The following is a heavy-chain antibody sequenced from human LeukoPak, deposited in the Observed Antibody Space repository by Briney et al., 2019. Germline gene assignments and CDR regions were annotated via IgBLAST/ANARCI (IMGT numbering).Heavy chain of an antibody. D-gene: IGHD5-12*01. V-gene: IGHV3-48*03. CDR3: ARPYSGYETDY. CDR2: ISSSGSTI. CDR1: GFTFSSYE. J-gene: IGHJ4*02. Sequence: GGSLRLSCAASGFTFSSYEMNWVRQAPGKGLEWVSYISSSGSTIYYADSVKGRFTISRDNAKNSLYLQMNSLRAEDMAVYYCARPYSGYETDYWGQGTLVTVSS.